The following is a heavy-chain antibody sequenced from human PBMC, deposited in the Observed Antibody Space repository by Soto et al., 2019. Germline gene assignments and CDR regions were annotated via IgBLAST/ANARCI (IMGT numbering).Heavy chain of an antibody. CDR1: GGSISSSSYY. V-gene: IGHV4-39*01. CDR2: IYYSGST. Sequence: PSETLSLTCTVSGGSISSSSYYWGWIRQPPGKGLEWIGSIYYSGSTYYNPSLKSRVTISVDTSKNQFSLKLSSVTAADTAVYYCARLRFWPGGLYYYGMDVWGQGTTVTVSS. CDR3: ARLRFWPGGLYYYGMDV. J-gene: IGHJ6*02. D-gene: IGHD3-3*01.